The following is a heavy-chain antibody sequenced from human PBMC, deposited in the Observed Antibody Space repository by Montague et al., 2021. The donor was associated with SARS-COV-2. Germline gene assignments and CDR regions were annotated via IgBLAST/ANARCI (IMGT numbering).Heavy chain of an antibody. J-gene: IGHJ4*02. V-gene: IGHV3-30-3*01. CDR1: GFTFSSYG. Sequence: SLRLSCAASGFTFSSYGMPWVRQAPGKGLEWATLISYDGSNKYYADSVKGRFTISRDNSKNTLYLQMSSLRAEDTAVYYCARESSIDEKGMGLDYWGQGTLVTVSS. CDR3: ARESSIDEKGMGLDY. D-gene: IGHD5-24*01. CDR2: ISYDGSNK.